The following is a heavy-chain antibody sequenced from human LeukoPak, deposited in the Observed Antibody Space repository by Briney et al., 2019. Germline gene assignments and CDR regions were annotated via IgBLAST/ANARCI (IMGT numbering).Heavy chain of an antibody. V-gene: IGHV1-69*04. D-gene: IGHD6-13*01. CDR2: IIPILGIA. J-gene: IGHJ4*02. Sequence: GASVKVSCKASGGTFSSYAISWVRQAPGQGLEWMGRIIPILGIANYAQKFQGRVTITADKSTSTAYMELSSLRSEDTAVYYCARADSSSWYLPFDYWGQGTLVTVSS. CDR3: ARADSSSWYLPFDY. CDR1: GGTFSSYA.